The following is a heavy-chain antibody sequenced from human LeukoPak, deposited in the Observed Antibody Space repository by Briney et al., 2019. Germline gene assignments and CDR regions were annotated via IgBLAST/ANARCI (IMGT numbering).Heavy chain of an antibody. CDR1: GYTFTSYY. Sequence: ASVKVSCKASGYTFTSYYMHWVRQAPGQGLEWMGIINPSGGGTSYAQKFRGRVTMTGDTSTSTVYMELSSLRSEDTAVYYCARAPSTTDILTGYYIYWFDPWGQGTLVTVSS. CDR3: ARAPSTTDILTGYYIYWFDP. J-gene: IGHJ5*02. D-gene: IGHD3-9*01. V-gene: IGHV1-46*01. CDR2: INPSGGGT.